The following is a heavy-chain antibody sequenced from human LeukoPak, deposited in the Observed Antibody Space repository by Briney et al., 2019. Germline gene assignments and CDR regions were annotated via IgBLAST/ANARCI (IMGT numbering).Heavy chain of an antibody. V-gene: IGHV4-59*08. CDR3: ARGGGSSCWYGYFDY. J-gene: IGHJ4*02. Sequence: SETLSLTCTVSGGSISSYYWSWIRQPPGKGLEWIGYIYYSGSTNYNPSLKSRVTISVDTSKNQFSLKLSSVTAADTAVYYCARGGGSSCWYGYFDYWGQGTLVTVSS. CDR2: IYYSGST. CDR1: GGSISSYY. D-gene: IGHD6-13*01.